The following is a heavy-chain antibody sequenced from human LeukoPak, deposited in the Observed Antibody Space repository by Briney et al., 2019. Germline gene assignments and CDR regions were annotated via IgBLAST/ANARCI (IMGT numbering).Heavy chain of an antibody. Sequence: GGSLRLSCAASGFTFSTYWMTWVRQAPGKGLEWVANIKQDGSVKYYVDSVKGRFTLSRDNSKNSLYLQMDSLRAEDTAVYYCVKDERSGSYIYWGQGTLVAVSS. D-gene: IGHD1-26*01. CDR3: VKDERSGSYIY. CDR1: GFTFSTYW. V-gene: IGHV3-7*01. J-gene: IGHJ4*02. CDR2: IKQDGSVK.